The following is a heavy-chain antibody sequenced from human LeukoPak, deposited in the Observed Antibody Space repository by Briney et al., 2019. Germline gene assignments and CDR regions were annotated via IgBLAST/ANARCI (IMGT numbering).Heavy chain of an antibody. CDR3: ARRAGDQQMPPVYFDN. CDR1: GGSISSQY. V-gene: IGHV4-59*08. CDR2: ISNSGST. D-gene: IGHD2-2*01. J-gene: IGHJ4*02. Sequence: SETLSLTCIVSGGSISSQYWSWIRQPPGKGLEWIGYISNSGSTNYNPSLESRVTLAADTSKNQFSLKLSSVTAADTAVYFCARRAGDQQMPPVYFDNWGQGILVTVSS.